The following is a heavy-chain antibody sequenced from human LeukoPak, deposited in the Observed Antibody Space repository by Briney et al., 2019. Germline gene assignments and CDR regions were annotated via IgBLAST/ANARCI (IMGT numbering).Heavy chain of an antibody. CDR3: ARDFATMVRGVIISNIFYYYFDY. D-gene: IGHD3-10*01. CDR1: GYTFTGYY. Sequence: ASVKVSCKASGYTFTGYYMHWVRQAPGQGLEWMGRINPNSGGTNYAQNFQGRVTITRDTSISTAYMELSRLRSDDTAVYYCARDFATMVRGVIISNIFYYYFDYWGQGTLVTVSS. J-gene: IGHJ4*02. CDR2: INPNSGGT. V-gene: IGHV1-2*06.